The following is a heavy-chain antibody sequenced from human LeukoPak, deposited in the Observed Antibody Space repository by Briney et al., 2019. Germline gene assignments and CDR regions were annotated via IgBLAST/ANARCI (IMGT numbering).Heavy chain of an antibody. J-gene: IGHJ6*03. Sequence: ASVKVSCKASGYTFSSSDINWVRQATGQGLERMGWMNPNSGHTGYAQKFQGRITFTRNTSISTAYMELSSLSPEDTAVYFCARGVDYALWSDSSYQFYYMDVWGKGATVTVSS. CDR2: MNPNSGHT. V-gene: IGHV1-8*03. CDR3: ARGVDYALWSDSSYQFYYMDV. D-gene: IGHD3-3*01. CDR1: GYTFSSSD.